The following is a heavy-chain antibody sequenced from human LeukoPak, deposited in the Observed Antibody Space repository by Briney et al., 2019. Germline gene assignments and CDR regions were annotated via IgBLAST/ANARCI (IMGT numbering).Heavy chain of an antibody. D-gene: IGHD6-19*01. CDR1: GFTFSSYE. V-gene: IGHV3-48*03. J-gene: IGHJ4*02. Sequence: GGSLRLSCAASGFTFSSYEMNWVRQAPGKGLEWVSYISSSGCTIYYADSVKGRFTISRDNAKNSLYLQMNSLRAEDTAVYYCARESRYSSGENYFDYWGQGTLVTVSS. CDR3: ARESRYSSGENYFDY. CDR2: ISSSGCTI.